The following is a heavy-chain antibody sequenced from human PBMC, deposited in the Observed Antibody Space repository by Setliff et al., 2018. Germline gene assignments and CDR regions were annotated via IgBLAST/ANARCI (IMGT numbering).Heavy chain of an antibody. J-gene: IGHJ4*02. CDR1: GGSISSYY. CDR2: IYYSGST. CDR3: ARGVGATCDY. V-gene: IGHV4-59*01. Sequence: NPSETLSLTCTVSGGSISSYYWSWIRQPPGKGLEWIGYIYYSGSTNYNPSLKSRVTISVDTSKNQFSLKLSSVTAADTAVYYCARGVGATCDYWGQGTLVTVSS. D-gene: IGHD1-26*01.